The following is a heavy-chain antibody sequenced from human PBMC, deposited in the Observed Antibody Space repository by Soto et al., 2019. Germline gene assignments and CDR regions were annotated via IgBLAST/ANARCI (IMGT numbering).Heavy chain of an antibody. V-gene: IGHV3-23*01. CDR1: GFTFSSYA. CDR2: ISGSGGST. D-gene: IGHD3-3*01. CDR3: AKDRGIFGVFITLFDY. J-gene: IGHJ4*02. Sequence: GGSLRLSCAASGFTFSSYAMSWVRQAPGKGLEWVSAISGSGGSTYYADSVKGRFTISRDNSKNTLYLQMNSLRAEDTAVYYCAKDRGIFGVFITLFDYWGQGTLVTVSS.